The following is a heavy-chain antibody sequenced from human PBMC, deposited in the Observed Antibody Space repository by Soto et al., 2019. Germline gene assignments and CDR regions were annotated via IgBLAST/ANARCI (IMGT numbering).Heavy chain of an antibody. CDR3: ASYLYSSGWH. Sequence: SETLSLTCTVSGGSISSSSYNWGWFRQPPGKGLEWIGSIYYSGSTYYNPSLKSRVTISVDTSKNQFSLKLSSVTAADTAVYYCASYLYSSGWHWGQGTLVTVSS. V-gene: IGHV4-39*01. J-gene: IGHJ4*02. D-gene: IGHD6-25*01. CDR1: GGSISSSSYN. CDR2: IYYSGST.